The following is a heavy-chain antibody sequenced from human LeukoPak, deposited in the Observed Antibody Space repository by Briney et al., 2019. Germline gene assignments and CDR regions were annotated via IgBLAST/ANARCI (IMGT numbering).Heavy chain of an antibody. CDR2: INHSGST. Sequence: SETLSLTCAVYGGSFSGYYWSWIRQPPGKGLEWIWEINHSGSTNYNPSLKSRVTISVDTSKNQFSLKLSSVTAADTAVYYCARQVIRGSYYYYYYMDVWGKGTTATVSS. CDR3: ARQVIRGSYYYYYYMDV. V-gene: IGHV4-34*01. CDR1: GGSFSGYY. J-gene: IGHJ6*03. D-gene: IGHD1-26*01.